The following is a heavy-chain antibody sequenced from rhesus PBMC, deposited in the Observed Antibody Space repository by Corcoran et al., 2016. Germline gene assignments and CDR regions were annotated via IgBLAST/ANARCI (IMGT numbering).Heavy chain of an antibody. CDR1: GGSISSSNW. CDR3: ARRIQWVQLGSPYFDY. Sequence: QVQLQESGPAVVKPSETLSLTCAVSGGSISSSNWWSWIRPSPGKGLEWIGGFYGRGGSTEYNPSLKSRVTISIDTSKNQFSLKLSSVTAADTAVYYCARRIQWVQLGSPYFDYWGQGVLVTVSS. V-gene: IGHV4-93*02. D-gene: IGHD5-24*01. J-gene: IGHJ4*01. CDR2: FYGRGGST.